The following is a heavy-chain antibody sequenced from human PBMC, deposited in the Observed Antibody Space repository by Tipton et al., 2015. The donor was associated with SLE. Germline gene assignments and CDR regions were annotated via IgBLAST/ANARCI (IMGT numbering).Heavy chain of an antibody. CDR2: IHYRGLT. CDR3: ARVTIAAASTGYFQH. Sequence: TLSLTCAVYGGSFSGYYWSWIRQHPGKGLEWIGHIHYRGLTYYNPSLKSRLSISADTSKNQFSLNLTSVTAADTAVYYCARVTIAAASTGYFQHWGQGTLVTVSS. D-gene: IGHD6-13*01. J-gene: IGHJ1*01. CDR1: GGSFSGYY. V-gene: IGHV4-34*09.